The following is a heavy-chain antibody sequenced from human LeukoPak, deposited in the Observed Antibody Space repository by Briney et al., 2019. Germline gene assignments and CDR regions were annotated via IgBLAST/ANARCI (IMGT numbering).Heavy chain of an antibody. CDR2: IHQDGNEK. CDR3: ARGDAFSGDY. D-gene: IGHD5-24*01. Sequence: GGSLRLSCAASGFTFSTYWMTWVRQAPGKGLEWVANIHQDGNEKYYVDSVKGRFTISRDNAKNSLYLQMNSLRVEDTAVDYCARGDAFSGDYWAQGTLVTVSS. CDR1: GFTFSTYW. J-gene: IGHJ4*02. V-gene: IGHV3-7*04.